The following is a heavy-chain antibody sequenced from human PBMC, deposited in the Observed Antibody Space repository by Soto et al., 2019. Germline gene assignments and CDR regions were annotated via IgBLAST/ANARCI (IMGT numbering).Heavy chain of an antibody. CDR1: GGSLSNYY. CDR2: INQSGRT. D-gene: IGHD3-3*01. J-gene: IGHJ6*02. CDR3: ARDFFGVVTIPYYYYGMDV. V-gene: IGHV4-34*01. Sequence: QVQLQQWGAGLLKPSETLSLTCAVYGGSLSNYYWSWIRQPPGRGLEWIGKINQSGRTKYNPSLKSRVTISVDTSKNQLSLKLSSATAADTAVYYCARDFFGVVTIPYYYYGMDVWGQGTTVTVSS.